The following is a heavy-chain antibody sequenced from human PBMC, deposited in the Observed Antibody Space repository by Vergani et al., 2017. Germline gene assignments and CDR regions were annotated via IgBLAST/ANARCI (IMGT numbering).Heavy chain of an antibody. CDR1: GYTFTSYY. J-gene: IGHJ5*02. D-gene: IGHD3-10*01. V-gene: IGHV1-46*01. CDR2: INPSGGST. Sequence: QVQLVQSGAEVKKPGASVKVSCKASGYTFTSYYMHWVRQAPGQGLEWMGIINPSGGSTSYAQKFQGRVTMTRDTSTSTVYMELSSLRSEDTAVYYCARAPSIYGSGDNWFDPWGQGTLVTVSS. CDR3: ARAPSIYGSGDNWFDP.